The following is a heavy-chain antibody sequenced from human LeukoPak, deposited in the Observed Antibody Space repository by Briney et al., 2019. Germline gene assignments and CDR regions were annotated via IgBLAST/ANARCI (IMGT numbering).Heavy chain of an antibody. CDR3: ARGWLQLDY. Sequence: GGSLRLSCAASGFTFSSYWMTWVRQAPDKGLEWVANIKQDGGEMYYVDSLKGRFTVSRDNAKNSLYLQINSLRAEDTAVYYCARGWLQLDYWGQGALVTVSS. CDR1: GFTFSSYW. CDR2: IKQDGGEM. V-gene: IGHV3-7*01. D-gene: IGHD5-24*01. J-gene: IGHJ4*02.